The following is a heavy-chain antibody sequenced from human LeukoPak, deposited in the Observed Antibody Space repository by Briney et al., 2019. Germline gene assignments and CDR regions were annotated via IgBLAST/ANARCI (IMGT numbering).Heavy chain of an antibody. J-gene: IGHJ5*02. V-gene: IGHV1-46*01. Sequence: ASAKVSCKASGYTFTSYYMHWVRQAPGQGLEWMGIINPSGGSTSYAQKFQGRVTMTRDTSTSTVYMELSSLRSEDTAVYYCARETWIQLGFDPWGQGTLVTVSS. CDR3: ARETWIQLGFDP. CDR1: GYTFTSYY. CDR2: INPSGGST. D-gene: IGHD5-18*01.